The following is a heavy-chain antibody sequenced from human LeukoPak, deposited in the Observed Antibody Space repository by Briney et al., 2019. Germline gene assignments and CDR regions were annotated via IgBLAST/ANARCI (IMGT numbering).Heavy chain of an antibody. CDR3: ARHRITIFGVVIYAFDI. V-gene: IGHV3-7*01. D-gene: IGHD3-3*01. CDR1: GFSFISYW. Sequence: GGYLRLSCAASGFSFISYWMSWVRQAPGKGLEWVANIYKDGSEKYYVDSVKGRFTISRDNAKNSLYLQMNSLRAEDTAVYYCARHRITIFGVVIYAFDIWGQGTMVTVSS. CDR2: IYKDGSEK. J-gene: IGHJ3*02.